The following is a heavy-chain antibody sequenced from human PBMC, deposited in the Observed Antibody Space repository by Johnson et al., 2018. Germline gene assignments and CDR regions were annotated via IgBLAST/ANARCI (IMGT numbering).Heavy chain of an antibody. CDR1: GFTFSSYG. CDR2: ISYDGSNK. CDR3: ARARTIFDMEGDYMYV. Sequence: QVQLVESGGGVVQPGRSLRLSCAASGFTFSSYGMHWVRQAPGKGLEWVAVISYDGSNKYYADSVKGRFTISRDNSKNTLYLQMNSLIAEDTAVYYCARARTIFDMEGDYMYVWGKVNTVTVSS. J-gene: IGHJ6*03. V-gene: IGHV3-30*03. D-gene: IGHD3-3*01.